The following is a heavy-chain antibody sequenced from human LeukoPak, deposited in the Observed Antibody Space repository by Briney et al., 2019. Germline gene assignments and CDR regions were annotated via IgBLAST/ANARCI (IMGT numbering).Heavy chain of an antibody. D-gene: IGHD3-10*01. V-gene: IGHV4-61*02. CDR1: SGSINSGSYY. CDR3: ARDVGGLDY. J-gene: IGHJ4*02. Sequence: SETLSLTCTVSSGSINSGSYYWSWIRQPAGKGLEWIGRIYTSGRTTNYNPSLKSRVTISVDTPKNQFSLKLSSVTAADTAVYYCARDVGGLDYWGQGTLVTVSS. CDR2: IYTSGRTT.